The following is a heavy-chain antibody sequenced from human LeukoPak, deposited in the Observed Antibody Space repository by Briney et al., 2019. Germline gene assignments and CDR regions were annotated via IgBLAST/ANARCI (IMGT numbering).Heavy chain of an antibody. V-gene: IGHV1-18*01. CDR2: ISAYNGNT. J-gene: IGHJ6*03. CDR3: ARSYDILTGYYVGIYYYYMDV. D-gene: IGHD3-9*01. CDR1: GYTFTSYG. Sequence: GASVKVSCKASGYTFTSYGISWVRQAPGQGLEWMGWISAYNGNTNYAQKLQGRVTMITDTSTSTAYMELRSLRSDDTAVYYCARSYDILTGYYVGIYYYYMDVWGKGTTVTVSS.